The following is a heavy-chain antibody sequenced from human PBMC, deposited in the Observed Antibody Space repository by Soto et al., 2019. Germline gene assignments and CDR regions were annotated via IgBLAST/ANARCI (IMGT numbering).Heavy chain of an antibody. V-gene: IGHV1-69*04. J-gene: IGHJ4*02. D-gene: IGHD2-21*01. Sequence: SVKVSCKDPGYTFTSYAMHWVRQAPGQGIEWMRRIIPILGLANYAQKYQGRVTITADKSTSTAYMELSSLRSEDTAVYSCASPNPQRGSEFLFDYWGQGTLVTVSS. CDR2: IIPILGLA. CDR1: GYTFTSYA. CDR3: ASPNPQRGSEFLFDY.